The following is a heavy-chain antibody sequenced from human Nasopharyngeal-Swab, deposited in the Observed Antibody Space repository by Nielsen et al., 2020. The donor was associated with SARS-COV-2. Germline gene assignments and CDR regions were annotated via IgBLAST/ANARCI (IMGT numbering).Heavy chain of an antibody. Sequence: ASVKVSCKASGYTFTSYAMNWVRQAPGQGPEWMGWINTNTGNPTYAQGFTGRFVFSLDTSVSTAYLQISSLKAEDTAVYYCARPGWEPYTYYYYGMDVWGQGTTVTVSS. CDR3: ARPGWEPYTYYYYGMDV. CDR1: GYTFTSYA. CDR2: INTNTGNP. D-gene: IGHD1-26*01. J-gene: IGHJ6*02. V-gene: IGHV7-4-1*02.